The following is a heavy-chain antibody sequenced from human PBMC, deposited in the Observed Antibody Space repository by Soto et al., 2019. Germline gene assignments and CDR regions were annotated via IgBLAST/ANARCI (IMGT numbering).Heavy chain of an antibody. CDR2: IYPADSNT. V-gene: IGHV5-51*01. CDR1: GYSFTNYW. Sequence: LGESLKISCKASGYSFTNYWIGWVRQMSGKGLEWMGVIYPADSNTKFSPSFQGQVTISVDKSISTAYLQWSSLKASDSAMYYCARQEYHFDGNSFGYWGQGTQVTVYS. D-gene: IGHD3-9*01. J-gene: IGHJ4*02. CDR3: ARQEYHFDGNSFGY.